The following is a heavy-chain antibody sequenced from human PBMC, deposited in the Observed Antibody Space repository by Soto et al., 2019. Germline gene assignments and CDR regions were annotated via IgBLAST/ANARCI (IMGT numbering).Heavy chain of an antibody. D-gene: IGHD3-16*01. CDR3: ARDGGRGAFDY. Sequence: QVQLVQSGAEVKKPGSSVKVSCKASGGTFSSYAISWVRQAPGQGLEWMGGIIPIFGTANYAQKFQGRVSXSXADSTGTAYMELSSMRSEDTDVDYWARDGGRGAFDYWGEGTLGTVSS. CDR1: GGTFSSYA. CDR2: IIPIFGTA. J-gene: IGHJ4*02. V-gene: IGHV1-69*12.